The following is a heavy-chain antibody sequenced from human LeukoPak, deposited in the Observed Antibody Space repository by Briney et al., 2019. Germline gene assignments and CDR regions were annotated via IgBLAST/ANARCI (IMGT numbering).Heavy chain of an antibody. V-gene: IGHV4-59*08. D-gene: IGHD6-19*01. Sequence: PSETLSLTCAVYGGSFSGYYWSWIRQPPGKGLEWIAYIYYSGSTNYNPSLKSRVTISVDTSKNQFSLKLSSVTAADTAVYYCARPSSPTAGSGAFDIWGQGTMVTVSS. J-gene: IGHJ3*02. CDR1: GGSFSGYY. CDR2: IYYSGST. CDR3: ARPSSPTAGSGAFDI.